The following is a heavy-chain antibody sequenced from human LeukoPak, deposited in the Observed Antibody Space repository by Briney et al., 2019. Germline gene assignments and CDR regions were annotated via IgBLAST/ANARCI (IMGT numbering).Heavy chain of an antibody. CDR3: ARWPVEWKGMDV. J-gene: IGHJ6*02. V-gene: IGHV3-74*01. D-gene: IGHD1-1*01. CDR2: INSDGSST. Sequence: GGSLRLSCAASGFTFSTYWIHWVRQAPGKGLVWVSRINSDGSSTNYADSVKGRFTISRDNAKNMLYLQMNGLRAEDTAVYYCARWPVEWKGMDVWGQGTTVTVSS. CDR1: GFTFSTYW.